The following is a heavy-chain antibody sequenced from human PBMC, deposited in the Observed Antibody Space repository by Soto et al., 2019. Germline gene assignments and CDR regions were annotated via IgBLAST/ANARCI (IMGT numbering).Heavy chain of an antibody. V-gene: IGHV3-48*01. CDR3: ASHPERIADSGWFAP. CDR1: GFTFSSYS. CDR2: ISSSSSTI. D-gene: IGHD6-13*01. Sequence: EVQLVESGGGLVQPGGSLRLSCAASGFTFSSYSMNWVRQAPGKGLEWVSYISSSSSTIYYADSVKGRFTISRDNAKNSLYLQMNSLRGEDTAVYYCASHPERIADSGWFAPWGQGTLVTVSP. J-gene: IGHJ5*02.